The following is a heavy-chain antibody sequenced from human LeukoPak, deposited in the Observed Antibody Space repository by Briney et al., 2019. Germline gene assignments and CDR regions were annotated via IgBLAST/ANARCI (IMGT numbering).Heavy chain of an antibody. CDR2: IYYSGST. D-gene: IGHD6-6*01. Sequence: SETLSLTCTVSGGSISSYYWSWIRQPPGKGLEWIGYIYYSGSTNYNPSLKSRVTISVDTSKNQFSLKLSSVTAADTAVYYCARSWTRQLGQPFDYWGQGTLVTVSS. CDR3: ARSWTRQLGQPFDY. V-gene: IGHV4-59*01. CDR1: GGSISSYY. J-gene: IGHJ4*02.